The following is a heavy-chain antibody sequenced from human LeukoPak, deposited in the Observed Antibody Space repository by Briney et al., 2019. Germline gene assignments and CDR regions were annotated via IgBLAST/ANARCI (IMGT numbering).Heavy chain of an antibody. J-gene: IGHJ4*02. CDR1: GYTFTGDY. Sequence: ASVKVSCKASGYTFTGDYMRWVPQAPGQGLECMGWINPNSGGTNYAQKFQGRVTMTRDTSISTAYMELSRLRSDETAVYYCARERKYYYDSSGYYDYWGQGTLVTVSS. D-gene: IGHD3-22*01. CDR2: INPNSGGT. CDR3: ARERKYYYDSSGYYDY. V-gene: IGHV1-2*02.